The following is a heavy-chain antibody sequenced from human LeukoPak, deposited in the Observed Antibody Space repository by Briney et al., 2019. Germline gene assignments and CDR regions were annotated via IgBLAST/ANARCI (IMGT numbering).Heavy chain of an antibody. CDR1: GFTFSSYS. CDR3: AKDPTHFRVWDDYDSNVLNS. V-gene: IGHV3-30*02. CDR2: IRYDGSNK. D-gene: IGHD3-22*01. Sequence: GGSLRLSCAASGFTFSSYSMNWVRQAPGKGLEWVAFIRYDGSNKYYAASVKGRFTISRDNSKNTLNLQMNSLRAEDTAVYYCAKDPTHFRVWDDYDSNVLNSWGQGTLVTVSS. J-gene: IGHJ4*02.